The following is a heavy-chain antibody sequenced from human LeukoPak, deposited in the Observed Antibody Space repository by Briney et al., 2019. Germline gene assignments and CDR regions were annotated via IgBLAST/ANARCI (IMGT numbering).Heavy chain of an antibody. J-gene: IGHJ3*01. Sequence: GGSLRLSCEASGFTFSDYYMSWIRQAPGKGLEWVSYISSSGSTIYYADSVKGRFTISRDNAKNSLYLQMNSLRAVDTAVYYCARDRRDGYNIVFWGQGTMVTVSS. CDR2: ISSSGSTI. D-gene: IGHD5-24*01. CDR1: GFTFSDYY. V-gene: IGHV3-11*01. CDR3: ARDRRDGYNIVF.